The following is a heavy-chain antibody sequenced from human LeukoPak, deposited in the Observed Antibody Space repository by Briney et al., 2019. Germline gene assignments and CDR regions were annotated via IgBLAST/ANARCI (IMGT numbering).Heavy chain of an antibody. V-gene: IGHV3-7*01. J-gene: IGHJ3*02. D-gene: IGHD2-15*01. CDR2: IKQDGSEK. CDR3: ARSTRRPYGYCSGGSCADAFDI. CDR1: GFTFTDYY. Sequence: SGGSLRLSCAASGFTFTDYYMSWIRQAPGKGLEWVANIKQDGSEKYYVDSVKGRFTISRDNAKNSLYLQMNSLRAEDTAVYYCARSTRRPYGYCSGGSCADAFDIWGQGTMVTVSS.